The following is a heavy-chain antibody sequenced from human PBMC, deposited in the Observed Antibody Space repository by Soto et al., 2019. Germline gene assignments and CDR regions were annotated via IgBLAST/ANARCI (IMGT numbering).Heavy chain of an antibody. Sequence: PSETLSLTCTVSGDSINSNNYYWGWIRQPPGKGLEWIGSIYYSGSTYYNPSLKSRVTISVDTSKNQFSLKLSSLRSEDTAVYYCASVYGSGSYDYWGQGTLVTVSS. CDR3: ASVYGSGSYDY. CDR2: IYYSGST. CDR1: GDSINSNNYY. V-gene: IGHV4-39*07. D-gene: IGHD3-10*01. J-gene: IGHJ4*02.